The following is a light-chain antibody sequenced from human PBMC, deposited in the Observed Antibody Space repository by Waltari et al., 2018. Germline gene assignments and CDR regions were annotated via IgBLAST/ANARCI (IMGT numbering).Light chain of an antibody. J-gene: IGLJ1*01. V-gene: IGLV2-14*03. CDR2: YVT. Sequence: QSALTQPASVSGSPGQSITISCTGTSSDVGAYNHVSWYQQHPGKAPKLLILYVTERPAGVSDRVSGSKSGSTAPLTISGLQAEDEADYYFSSYTGFSICVFESGTHLIVL. CDR1: SSDVGAYNH. CDR3: SSYTGFSICV.